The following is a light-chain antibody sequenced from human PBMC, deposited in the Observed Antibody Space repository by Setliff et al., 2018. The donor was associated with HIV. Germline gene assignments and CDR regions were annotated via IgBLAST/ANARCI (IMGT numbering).Light chain of an antibody. CDR2: DVT. CDR3: CSYAGSYTFFYV. Sequence: QSVLTQPRSVSGSPGQSVTISCTGTSSDVGGYNSVSWYQQHPGKAPKFIIYDVTKRPSGVPDRFSGSKSGNTASLTISGLQADDEAEYYCCSYAGSYTFFYVFGTGTKVTVL. CDR1: SSDVGGYNS. J-gene: IGLJ1*01. V-gene: IGLV2-11*01.